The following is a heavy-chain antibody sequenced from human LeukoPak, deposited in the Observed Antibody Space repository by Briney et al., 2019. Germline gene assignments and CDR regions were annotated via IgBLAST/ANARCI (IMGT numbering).Heavy chain of an antibody. CDR1: GGSISSYY. J-gene: IGHJ4*02. CDR3: ARESSSPNFPLFDY. D-gene: IGHD6-13*01. Sequence: SETLSLTCTVSGGSISSYYWSWIRQPPGKGLEWIGSIYYSGSTYYNPSLKSRVTISVDTSKNQFSLKLSSVTAADTAVYYCARESSSPNFPLFDYWGQGTLVTVSS. CDR2: IYYSGST. V-gene: IGHV4-59*12.